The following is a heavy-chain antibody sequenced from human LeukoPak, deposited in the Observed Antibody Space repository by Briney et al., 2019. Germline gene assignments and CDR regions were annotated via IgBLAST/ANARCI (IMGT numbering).Heavy chain of an antibody. CDR2: IYYSGNT. V-gene: IGHV4-39*02. CDR3: ATRRFTNWFDP. D-gene: IGHD3-3*01. CDR1: GDSIRSRDYY. Sequence: SETLSLTCAVSGDSIRSRDYYWAWIRQPPGRGLEWIGTIYYSGNTYYSPSLKSRVTISVDASKSLFSLWLTSVTAADTAVYYCATRRFTNWFDPWGPGTLVTVSS. J-gene: IGHJ5*02.